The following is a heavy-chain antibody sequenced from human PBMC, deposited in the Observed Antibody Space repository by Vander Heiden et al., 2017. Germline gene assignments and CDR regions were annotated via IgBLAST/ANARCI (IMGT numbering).Heavy chain of an antibody. D-gene: IGHD2-2*01. CDR2: IRSRSSYI. Sequence: EVQLVESGGGLVKPGGSLRLSCAAYGFTLSSYSMNWVRQAPGKGLEGVSSIRSRSSYIYYEDAVKGRFTISRDNAKNSMYLQMNSLRAEDTAVYYCARDLHRDIVVVPAARGDYWGQGTLVTVSS. V-gene: IGHV3-21*01. CDR3: ARDLHRDIVVVPAARGDY. CDR1: GFTLSSYS. J-gene: IGHJ4*02.